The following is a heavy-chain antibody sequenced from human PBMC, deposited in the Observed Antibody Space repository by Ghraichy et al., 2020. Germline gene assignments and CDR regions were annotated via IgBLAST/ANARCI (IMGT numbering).Heavy chain of an antibody. J-gene: IGHJ6*02. Sequence: SETLSLTCTVSGGSISSYYWSWIRQPPGKGLEWIGHIYYSGSTNYNPSLKSRVTISVDTSKNQFSLKLSSVTAADTAVYYCARLGIQLWSTYYYYGMDVWGQGTTVTVSS. V-gene: IGHV4-59*08. CDR2: IYYSGST. CDR1: GGSISSYY. D-gene: IGHD5-18*01. CDR3: ARLGIQLWSTYYYYGMDV.